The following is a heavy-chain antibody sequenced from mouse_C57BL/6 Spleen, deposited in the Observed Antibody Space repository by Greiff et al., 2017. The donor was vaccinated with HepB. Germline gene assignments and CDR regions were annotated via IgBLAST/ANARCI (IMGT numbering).Heavy chain of an antibody. D-gene: IGHD1-1*01. CDR2: IDPETGGT. J-gene: IGHJ3*01. CDR3: TRDGSSPNAY. Sequence: QVQLKESGAELVRPGASVTLSCKASGYTFTDYEMHWVKQTPVHGLEWIGAIDPETGGTAYNQKFKGKAILTADKSSSTAYMELRSLTSEDSAVYYCTRDGSSPNAYWGQGTLVTVSA. V-gene: IGHV1-15*01. CDR1: GYTFTDYE.